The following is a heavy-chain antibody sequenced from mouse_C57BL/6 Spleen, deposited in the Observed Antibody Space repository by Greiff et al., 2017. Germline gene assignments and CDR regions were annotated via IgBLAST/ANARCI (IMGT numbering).Heavy chain of an antibody. CDR3: ARDALMDY. CDR1: GFTFSDFY. CDR2: SRNKANDYTT. J-gene: IGHJ4*01. V-gene: IGHV7-1*01. Sequence: EVKLMESGGGLVQSGRSLRLSCATSGFTFSDFYMGWVRQAPGKGLEWIAASRNKANDYTTEYSASVKGRFIVSRDTSQSILYLQMNALRAEDTAIYYCARDALMDYWGQGTSVTVSA.